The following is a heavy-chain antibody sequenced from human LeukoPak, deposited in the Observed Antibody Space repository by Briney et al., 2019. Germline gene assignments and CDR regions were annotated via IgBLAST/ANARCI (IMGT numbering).Heavy chain of an antibody. D-gene: IGHD3-3*01. V-gene: IGHV3-66*02. CDR2: IYSGGST. Sequence: GGSLRLSCAASGFTVSSNYMSWVRQAPGKGLEWVSVIYSGGSTYYADSVKGRFTISRDNSKNTLYLQMNSLRAEDTAVYYCARDDAGSGKGIGYWGQGTLVTVSS. CDR3: ARDDAGSGKGIGY. J-gene: IGHJ4*02. CDR1: GFTVSSNY.